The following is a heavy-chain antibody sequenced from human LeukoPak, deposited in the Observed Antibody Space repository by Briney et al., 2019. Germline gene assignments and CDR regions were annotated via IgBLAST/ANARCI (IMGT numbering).Heavy chain of an antibody. CDR2: ISFHGTDS. J-gene: IGHJ4*02. Sequence: GGSLRLSCAASGSTFISYAIHWVRQAPGKGLEWVAVISFHGTDSFYADSVKGRFTISRDNSKNTLYLQMSSLRAEDTAVYYCAKSLTLLYWGQGTLVTVSS. V-gene: IGHV3-30*04. CDR3: AKSLTLLY. CDR1: GSTFISYA. D-gene: IGHD3-10*01.